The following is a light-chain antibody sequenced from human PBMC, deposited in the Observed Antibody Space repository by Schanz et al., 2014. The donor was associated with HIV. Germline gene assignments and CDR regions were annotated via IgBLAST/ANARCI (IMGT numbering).Light chain of an antibody. CDR3: AAWDDSLSAWV. V-gene: IGLV1-44*01. Sequence: QSVLTQPPSASGTPGQRVTISCSGSSSNIGSNTVTWYQQLPGTAPKLLIYSNNQWPSGVPDRFSGSKSGTSASLAISGLQSEDEADYYCAAWDDSLSAWVFGGGTKLTVL. J-gene: IGLJ3*02. CDR1: SSNIGSNT. CDR2: SNN.